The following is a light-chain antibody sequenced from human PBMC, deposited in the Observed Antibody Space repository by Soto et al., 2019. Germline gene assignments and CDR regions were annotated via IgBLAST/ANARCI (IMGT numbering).Light chain of an antibody. J-gene: IGLJ2*01. CDR1: SSNIGAGYD. Sequence: QSVLTQPPSVSGAPGQRVTISCTGSSSNIGAGYDVHWYQQLPGTAPKILIYGNSNRPSGVPDRFPGSKSGTSASLAITGLQAEDEAEYYCQSYDSSLSVVFGGGTKLTVL. CDR2: GNS. V-gene: IGLV1-40*01. CDR3: QSYDSSLSVV.